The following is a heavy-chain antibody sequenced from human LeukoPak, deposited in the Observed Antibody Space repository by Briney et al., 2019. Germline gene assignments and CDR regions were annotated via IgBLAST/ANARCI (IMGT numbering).Heavy chain of an antibody. CDR1: GGSISSGDYY. V-gene: IGHV4-30-4*01. CDR2: IYYSGST. Sequence: SETLSLTCTVSGGSISSGDYYWSWIRQPPGKGLEWFGYIYYSGSTYYNPSLKSRITISVDTSKNQFSLKLSSVTAADTAVYYCARDFTDYYGMDVWGQGTTVTVSS. CDR3: ARDFTDYYGMDV. J-gene: IGHJ6*02.